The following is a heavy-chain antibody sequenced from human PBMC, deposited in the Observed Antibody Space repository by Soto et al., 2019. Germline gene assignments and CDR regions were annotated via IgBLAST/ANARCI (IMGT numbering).Heavy chain of an antibody. CDR3: ARAPYPSTYYSDSSGYYPRAYFDY. D-gene: IGHD3-22*01. CDR2: IYHSGST. CDR1: GGSISSSYW. V-gene: IGHV4-4*02. Sequence: ETLSLTCAVSGGSISSSYWWSWVRQPPGKGLEWIGEIYHSGSTNYNPSLKSRVTISVDKSKNQFSLKLSSVTAADTAVYYCARAPYPSTYYSDSSGYYPRAYFDYLCQGTLAT. J-gene: IGHJ4*02.